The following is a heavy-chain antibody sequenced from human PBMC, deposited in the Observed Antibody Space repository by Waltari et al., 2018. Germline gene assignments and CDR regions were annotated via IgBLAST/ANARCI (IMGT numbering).Heavy chain of an antibody. D-gene: IGHD5-18*01. Sequence: EVQLVESGGGLIQPGGSLRLSCAASGFTVSSTYMSWVRQAPGKGLEWVSVIYSGGRTYYADSVKGRFTISRDNSKNTLYLQMNSLRAEDTAVYYCARGPDTAMANWFDPWGQGTLVTVSS. V-gene: IGHV3-53*01. CDR3: ARGPDTAMANWFDP. CDR2: IYSGGRT. J-gene: IGHJ5*02. CDR1: GFTVSSTY.